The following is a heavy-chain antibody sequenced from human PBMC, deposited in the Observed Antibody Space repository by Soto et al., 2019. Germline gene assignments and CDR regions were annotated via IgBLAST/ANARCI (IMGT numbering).Heavy chain of an antibody. V-gene: IGHV1-69*13. Sequence: GASVKVSCKASGGTFSSYAISWVRQAPGQGLEWMGGIIPIFGTANYAQKFQGRVTITADESTSTAYMELSSLRSEDTAVYYCAIEGPTIFGVVHYYYYGMDVWGQGTTVTVSS. D-gene: IGHD3-3*01. J-gene: IGHJ6*02. CDR1: GGTFSSYA. CDR2: IIPIFGTA. CDR3: AIEGPTIFGVVHYYYYGMDV.